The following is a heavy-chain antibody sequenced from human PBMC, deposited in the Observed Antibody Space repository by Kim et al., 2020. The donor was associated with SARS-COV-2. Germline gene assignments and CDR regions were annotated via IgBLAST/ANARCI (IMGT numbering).Heavy chain of an antibody. CDR2: ISYDGSNK. CDR1: GFTFSSYG. CDR3: ARDAPLVEQQLVHWYFDL. J-gene: IGHJ2*01. V-gene: IGHV3-33*05. D-gene: IGHD6-13*01. Sequence: GGSLRLSCAASGFTFSSYGKHWVRQAPGKGLEWVAVISYDGSNKYYADSVKGRFTISRDNSKNTLYLQMNSLRAEDTAVYYCARDAPLVEQQLVHWYFDLWGRGTLVTVSS.